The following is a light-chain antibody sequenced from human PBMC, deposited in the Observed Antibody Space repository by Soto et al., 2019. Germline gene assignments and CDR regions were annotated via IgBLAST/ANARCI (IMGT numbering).Light chain of an antibody. CDR1: QSISSY. J-gene: IGKJ1*01. Sequence: DIQMTQSPSSLSESAGDRVTITCRASQSISSYLNWYQQKPGKAPKLLIYAASNLQSGVPSRFSGSGSGTDFTLTINSLQPEDFATYYCQQSYSTSWTFGQGTKVDIK. CDR3: QQSYSTSWT. V-gene: IGKV1-39*01. CDR2: AAS.